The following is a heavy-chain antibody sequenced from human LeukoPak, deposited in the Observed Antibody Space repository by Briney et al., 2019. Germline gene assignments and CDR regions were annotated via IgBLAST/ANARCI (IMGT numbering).Heavy chain of an antibody. CDR2: IYYSGST. J-gene: IGHJ6*03. CDR3: ERRLGDPYYYMVV. D-gene: IGHD3-10*01. Sequence: PSETLSLTCIVSGGSLTGGSHYSGWVRQPPGKGLEWIGNIYYSGSTYYNPSLKSRVAIFIDTSKNHFSLALTSVTAADAGVYYCERRLGDPYYYMVVWGRGTTVTVSS. CDR1: GGSLTGGSHY. V-gene: IGHV4-39*02.